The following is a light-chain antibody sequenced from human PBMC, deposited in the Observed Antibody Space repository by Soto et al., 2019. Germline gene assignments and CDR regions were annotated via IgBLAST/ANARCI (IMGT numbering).Light chain of an antibody. CDR1: QSVSNN. CDR2: GAS. J-gene: IGKJ4*01. Sequence: EIVMTHSPATLSVSPGERATLSCRASQSVSNNLAWYQQKPGQAPRLLIYGASTRATAIPARFSGSGSGTEFTLTISSLQSEDFAIYYCQPYNNWPLTFGGGTKVESK. CDR3: QPYNNWPLT. V-gene: IGKV3-15*01.